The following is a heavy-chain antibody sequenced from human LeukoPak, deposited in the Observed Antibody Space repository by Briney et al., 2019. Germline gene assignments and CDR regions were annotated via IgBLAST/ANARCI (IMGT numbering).Heavy chain of an antibody. CDR2: ISGSDGYT. Sequence: PGGSLRLSCVASGFTFSSYALSWVRQAPGKGLDCVSVISGSDGYTYYADSVKGRFTISRDNSKNTLYLQMNSLRAEDTAIYYCAKQDPSMDYFDYWGRGTLVSVSS. V-gene: IGHV3-23*01. CDR3: AKQDPSMDYFDY. J-gene: IGHJ4*02. CDR1: GFTFSSYA. D-gene: IGHD5-18*01.